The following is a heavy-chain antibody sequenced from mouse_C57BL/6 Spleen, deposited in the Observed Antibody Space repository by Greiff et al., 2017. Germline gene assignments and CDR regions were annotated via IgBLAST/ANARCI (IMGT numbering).Heavy chain of an antibody. Sequence: EVQLVESGGGLVKPGGSLKLSCAASGFTFSDYGMHWVRQAPEKGLEWVAYISSGSSTIYYADTVKGRFTISRDNAKNTLFLQMTSLRSEDTAMYYGARSPAGYYVWFAYWGQGTLVTVSA. V-gene: IGHV5-17*01. CDR1: GFTFSDYG. D-gene: IGHD2-3*01. CDR2: ISSGSSTI. CDR3: ARSPAGYYVWFAY. J-gene: IGHJ3*01.